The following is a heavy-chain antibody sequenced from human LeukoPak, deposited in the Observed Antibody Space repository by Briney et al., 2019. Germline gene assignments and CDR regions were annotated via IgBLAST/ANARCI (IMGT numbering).Heavy chain of an antibody. J-gene: IGHJ4*02. D-gene: IGHD6-19*01. CDR1: GYTFKNFA. Sequence: GGSLRLSCSASGYTFKNFAMHWVRQIPGRGLEYVSAITTTGDGTYYAESVKGRFIISRDNSKNTLYLQMSSLKAEDTAVYYCVKRGYASGWPFFDYWGQGTLVTVSS. V-gene: IGHV3-64D*06. CDR3: VKRGYASGWPFFDY. CDR2: ITTTGDGT.